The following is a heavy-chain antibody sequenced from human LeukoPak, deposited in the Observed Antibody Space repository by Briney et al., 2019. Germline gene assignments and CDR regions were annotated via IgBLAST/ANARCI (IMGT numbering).Heavy chain of an antibody. CDR1: GFTFSTYA. CDR2: TSGSGGRT. J-gene: IGHJ6*02. D-gene: IGHD2-2*01. Sequence: AGGSLSLSCAASGFTFSTYAMTWVRQAPGKGLEWVSGTSGSGGRTNYADSAKGRFTISRDNSKNTLYLQMNSLRVEDTAVYYCAKDRDQRTQFYYYYYGMDVWGQGTTVTVSS. CDR3: AKDRDQRTQFYYYYYGMDV. V-gene: IGHV3-23*01.